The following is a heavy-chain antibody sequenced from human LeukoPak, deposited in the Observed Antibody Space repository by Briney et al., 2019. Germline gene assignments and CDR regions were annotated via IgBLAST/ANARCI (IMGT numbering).Heavy chain of an antibody. CDR3: AKVSRESSGHFPYYYYYHYGLDV. J-gene: IGHJ6*02. CDR1: GFIFSSSA. D-gene: IGHD3-22*01. V-gene: IGHV3-23*01. Sequence: PGGSLRLSCAASGFIFSSSAMSWVRQAPGKGLEWVSAISGGGDDTSYADSARGRFTVSRDNSKNTLYLQMNSLRAEDTAVYYCAKVSRESSGHFPYYYYYHYGLDVWGQGTTVTVSS. CDR2: ISGGGDDT.